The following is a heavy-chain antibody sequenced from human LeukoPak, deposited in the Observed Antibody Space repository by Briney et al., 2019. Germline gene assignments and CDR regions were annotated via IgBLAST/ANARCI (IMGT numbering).Heavy chain of an antibody. Sequence: KPSETLSLTCTVSGYSITSGYYWGWIRQPPGKGLEWIGSVYHTGNTYYNPSLKSRVTISIDTSKNQFSLRLSSVTAADTAVYYCARRSHGVGSAHWGQGPLVTVSS. J-gene: IGHJ4*02. CDR2: VYHTGNT. CDR3: ARRSHGVGSAH. CDR1: GYSITSGYY. V-gene: IGHV4-38-2*02. D-gene: IGHD1-26*01.